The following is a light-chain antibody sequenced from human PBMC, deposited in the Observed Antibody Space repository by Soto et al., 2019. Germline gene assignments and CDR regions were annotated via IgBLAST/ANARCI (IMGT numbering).Light chain of an antibody. CDR2: DAS. J-gene: IGKJ4*01. CDR1: QGISSA. V-gene: IGKV1D-13*01. Sequence: IQLTQSPSSLSASVGDSVTITCRARQGISSALPWYQQKPGKAPKLLISDASSLESGVPSRFSGSGSGTDFTLTISSLQPEDFATYYCQQFNNYPLTFGGGTKVDI. CDR3: QQFNNYPLT.